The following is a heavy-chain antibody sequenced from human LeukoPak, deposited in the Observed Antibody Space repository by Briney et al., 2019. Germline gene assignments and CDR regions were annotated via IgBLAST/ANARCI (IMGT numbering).Heavy chain of an antibody. D-gene: IGHD2-15*01. Sequence: SGTLSLTCAVSGGSISSSNWWSWVRPPPGKGLEWIGEIYHSGSTNYNPSLKSRVTISVDTSKNQFSLKLSSVTAADTAVYYCARGADGVSSNSRGWFDPWGQGTLVTVSS. CDR3: ARGADGVSSNSRGWFDP. V-gene: IGHV4-4*02. J-gene: IGHJ5*02. CDR2: IYHSGST. CDR1: GGSISSSNW.